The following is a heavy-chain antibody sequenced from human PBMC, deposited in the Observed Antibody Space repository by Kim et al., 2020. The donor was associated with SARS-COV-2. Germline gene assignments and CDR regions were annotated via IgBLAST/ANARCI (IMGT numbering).Heavy chain of an antibody. V-gene: IGHV4-39*02. Sequence: QAPGKGLHGIGTVYHSGTTYYSPSLRSRLTMSVDTSRNHFSLHVASVTAADTAVYYCAKASWGRAWFDPWGQGTLVTVSS. CDR3: AKASWGRAWFDP. J-gene: IGHJ5*02. CDR2: VYHSGTT. D-gene: IGHD3-16*01.